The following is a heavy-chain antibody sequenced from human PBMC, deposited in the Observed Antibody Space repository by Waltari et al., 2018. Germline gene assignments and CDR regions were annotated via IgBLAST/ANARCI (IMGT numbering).Heavy chain of an antibody. Sequence: QVQLMQSGAEVKKPGASVKVSCKASGYTFIDHYMYWVRQAPGQGLEWMGGINPNNGATSYGKNFQGRVTMTRDTSINTIYMELTNLRSDDTAVYFCARDGGTNARGWFDPWGQGSLVTVSS. J-gene: IGHJ5*02. CDR2: INPNNGAT. CDR1: GYTFIDHY. D-gene: IGHD1-7*01. CDR3: ARDGGTNARGWFDP. V-gene: IGHV1-2*02.